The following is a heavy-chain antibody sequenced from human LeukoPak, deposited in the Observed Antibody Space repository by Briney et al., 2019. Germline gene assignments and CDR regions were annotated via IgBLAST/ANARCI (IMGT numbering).Heavy chain of an antibody. J-gene: IGHJ3*02. CDR2: IKQDGSEK. V-gene: IGHV3-7*01. Sequence: PGGSLRLSCAASGFTFSSYWMSWVRQAPGKGLEWVANIKQDGSEKYYVDSVKGRFTTSRDNAKNSLYLQMNSLRAEHTAVYYCARRYTYYDFWSGYSTEAFDIWGQGTMVTVSS. D-gene: IGHD3-3*01. CDR1: GFTFSSYW. CDR3: ARRYTYYDFWSGYSTEAFDI.